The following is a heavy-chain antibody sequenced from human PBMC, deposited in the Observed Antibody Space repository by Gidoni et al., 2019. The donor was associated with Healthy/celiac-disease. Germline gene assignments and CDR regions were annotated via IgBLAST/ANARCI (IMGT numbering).Heavy chain of an antibody. CDR3: TTDSTVVVPAATSDAFDI. CDR2: IKSKTDGGTT. J-gene: IGHJ3*02. Sequence: EVQLVESGGGLVKPGGSLRLSCAASGFTFSNAWMSWVRQAPGKGLEWVGRIKSKTDGGTTDYAEPVKGRSTISRDDSKNTLYLQMNSLKTEDTAVYYCTTDSTVVVPAATSDAFDIWGQGTMVTVSS. D-gene: IGHD2-2*01. V-gene: IGHV3-15*01. CDR1: GFTFSNAW.